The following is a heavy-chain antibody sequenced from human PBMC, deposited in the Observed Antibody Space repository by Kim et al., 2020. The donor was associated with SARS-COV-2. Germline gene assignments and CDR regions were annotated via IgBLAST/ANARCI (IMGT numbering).Heavy chain of an antibody. CDR1: GFTFTNAW. CDR3: STDPVYSYVADH. D-gene: IGHD5-18*01. CDR2: VKSQADGGSA. V-gene: IGHV3-15*01. Sequence: GGSLRLSCAASGFTFTNAWMTWVRQAPGKGLEWIGLVKSQADGGSAVYAAPLEDRFTISRDDSKTTVYLQMNNLKIEDTAVYYCSTDPVYSYVADHWGQGTLVTVSS. J-gene: IGHJ1*01.